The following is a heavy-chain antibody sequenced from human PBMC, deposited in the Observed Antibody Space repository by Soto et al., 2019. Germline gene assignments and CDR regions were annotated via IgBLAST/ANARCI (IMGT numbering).Heavy chain of an antibody. Sequence: PSETLSLTCTVSGGSVSSGSYYWSWIRQPPGKGLEWIGYIYYSGSTNYNPSLKSRVTISVDTSKNQFSLKLSSVTAADAAVYYCARDSYDSSGSSGYSFDYWGQGTLVTVSS. CDR1: GGSVSSGSYY. V-gene: IGHV4-61*01. D-gene: IGHD3-22*01. CDR2: IYYSGST. J-gene: IGHJ4*02. CDR3: ARDSYDSSGSSGYSFDY.